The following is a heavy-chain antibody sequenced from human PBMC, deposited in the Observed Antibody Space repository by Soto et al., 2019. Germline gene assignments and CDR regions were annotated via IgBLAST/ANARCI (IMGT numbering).Heavy chain of an antibody. J-gene: IGHJ4*02. Sequence: EVQLVESGGGLVKPGGSLRLSCAASGFTFTRYSMNWVRQAPGKGLEWVSSISSTTNYIYYGDSMKGRFTISRDNAKNSLYLEMTSLRAEDTAVYYCARESEALTANVDYWGQGTLVSVSS. CDR1: GFTFTRYS. CDR2: ISSTTNYI. V-gene: IGHV3-21*06. CDR3: ARESEALTANVDY. D-gene: IGHD1-1*01.